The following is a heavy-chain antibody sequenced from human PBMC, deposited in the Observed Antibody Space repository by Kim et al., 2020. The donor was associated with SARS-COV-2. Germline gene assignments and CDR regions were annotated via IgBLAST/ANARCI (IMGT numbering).Heavy chain of an antibody. V-gene: IGHV4-39*01. CDR3: AIIPGYNYAVDWFDP. CDR2: IYYSGST. Sequence: SETLSLTCTVSGDSISSSSYYWGWIRQPPGKGLEWIGSIYYSGSTYYNPSLKSRVTISVDTSKNQFSLKLSSVTAADTAVYYCAIIPGYNYAVDWFDPWGQGTLVTVSS. D-gene: IGHD5-18*01. CDR1: GDSISSSSYY. J-gene: IGHJ5*02.